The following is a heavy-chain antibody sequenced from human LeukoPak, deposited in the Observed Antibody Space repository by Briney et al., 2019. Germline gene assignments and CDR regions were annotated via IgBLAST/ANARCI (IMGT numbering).Heavy chain of an antibody. J-gene: IGHJ4*02. Sequence: SQTLSLTCAIPGDSVSSNSAAWNWIRQSPSRGLEWLGRTYRTSRWYNDYAVSVESRIAINPDTSKNQFSLQLSSVTPEDTAVYYCARDLPPGAAGVTGPFDYWGQGTLVTVSA. CDR2: TYRTSRWYN. D-gene: IGHD6-13*01. V-gene: IGHV6-1*01. CDR1: GDSVSSNSAA. CDR3: ARDLPPGAAGVTGPFDY.